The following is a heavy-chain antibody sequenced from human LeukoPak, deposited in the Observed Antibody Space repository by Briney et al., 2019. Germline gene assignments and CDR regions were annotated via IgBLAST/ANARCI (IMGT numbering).Heavy chain of an antibody. CDR2: ISYDGSNK. CDR1: GFTFSSYG. V-gene: IGHV3-30*18. Sequence: GGSLRLSCAASGFTFSSYGMHWVRQAPGKGLEWVAVISYDGSNKYYADSVKGRFTISRDNSKNTLYLQMNSLRAEDTAVYYCAKLVRVVTDAFDIWGQGTTVTVSS. J-gene: IGHJ3*02. CDR3: AKLVRVVTDAFDI. D-gene: IGHD4-23*01.